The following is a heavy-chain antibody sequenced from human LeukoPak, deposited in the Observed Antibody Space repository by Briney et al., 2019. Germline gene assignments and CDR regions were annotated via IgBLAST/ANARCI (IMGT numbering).Heavy chain of an antibody. CDR2: ISTSGNHI. CDR1: GFTFSSYS. CDR3: ARGAYNSGGTLEI. J-gene: IGHJ4*02. V-gene: IGHV3-21*01. D-gene: IGHD3-22*01. Sequence: GGSLRLSCAASGFTFSSYSMNRVRQAPGKGLEWVSYISTSGNHIYYSDSVKGRFTISRDNAKNSLYLQMHSLRADDTAVYYCARGAYNSGGTLEIWGQGTLVTVSS.